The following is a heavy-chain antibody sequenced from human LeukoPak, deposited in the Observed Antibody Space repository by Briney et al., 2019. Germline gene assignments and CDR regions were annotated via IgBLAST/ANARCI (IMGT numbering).Heavy chain of an antibody. V-gene: IGHV4-34*01. CDR1: GGSFSGYY. CDR3: ARARTVTTPESYYYYGMDV. Sequence: SETLSLTCAVYGGSFSGYYWSWIRQPPGKGLEWIGEINHSGSTNYNPSLKSRVTISVDTSKNQFSLKLSSVTAADTAVYYCARARTVTTPESYYYYGMDVWGQGTTVTVSS. J-gene: IGHJ6*02. CDR2: INHSGST. D-gene: IGHD4-17*01.